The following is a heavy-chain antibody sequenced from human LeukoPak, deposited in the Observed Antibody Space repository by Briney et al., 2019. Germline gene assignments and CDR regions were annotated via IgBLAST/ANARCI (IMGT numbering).Heavy chain of an antibody. D-gene: IGHD2-21*02. Sequence: ASVKVSSKASVYTFTSYDINWVRQATGQGLEWMGWMNPNSGNTGYAQKFQGRVTMTRNTSISTAYMELSSLRSEDTAVYYCARVPYCGGDCYNRYFDYWGQGTLVTVSS. J-gene: IGHJ4*02. CDR1: VYTFTSYD. CDR2: MNPNSGNT. CDR3: ARVPYCGGDCYNRYFDY. V-gene: IGHV1-8*01.